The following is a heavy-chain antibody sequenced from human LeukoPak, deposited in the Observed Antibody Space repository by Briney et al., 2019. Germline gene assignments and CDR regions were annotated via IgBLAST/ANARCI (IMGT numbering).Heavy chain of an antibody. CDR2: INHSGST. V-gene: IGHV4-34*01. D-gene: IGHD6-13*01. CDR1: GGSFSGYY. Sequence: SETLSLTCAVYGGSFSGYYRSWIRQPPGKGLEWIGEINHSGSTNYNPSLKSRVTISVDTSKNQFSLKLSSVTAADTAVYYCARRYRGSSSWYIDYWGQGTLVTVSS. J-gene: IGHJ4*02. CDR3: ARRYRGSSSWYIDY.